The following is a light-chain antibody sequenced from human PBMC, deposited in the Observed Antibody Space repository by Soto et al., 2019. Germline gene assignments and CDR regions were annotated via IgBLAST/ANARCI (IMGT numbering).Light chain of an antibody. V-gene: IGKV1-12*01. J-gene: IGKJ1*01. CDR3: QQGNSFPWT. CDR2: AAT. CDR1: QGITSW. Sequence: DIKMTQSPSSVAASVGYRVPTTFRAIQGITSWLAWYQKKPGKAPKPLIYAATSLQSGVPSRFSGSGSGTYFTLTISSLEPEDFATYYCQQGNSFPWTFGQGTKVEIK.